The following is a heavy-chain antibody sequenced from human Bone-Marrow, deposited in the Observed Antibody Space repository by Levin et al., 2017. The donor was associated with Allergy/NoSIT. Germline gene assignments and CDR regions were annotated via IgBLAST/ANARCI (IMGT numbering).Heavy chain of an antibody. Sequence: GASVKVSCKASGGTFSSYAISWVRQAPGQGLEWMGGIIPIFGTANYAQKFQGRVTITADESTSTAYMELSSLRSEDTTVYYCAREMRTCGGDCWDAFDIWGQGTMVTVSS. J-gene: IGHJ3*02. D-gene: IGHD2-21*02. CDR2: IIPIFGTA. V-gene: IGHV1-69*13. CDR3: AREMRTCGGDCWDAFDI. CDR1: GGTFSSYA.